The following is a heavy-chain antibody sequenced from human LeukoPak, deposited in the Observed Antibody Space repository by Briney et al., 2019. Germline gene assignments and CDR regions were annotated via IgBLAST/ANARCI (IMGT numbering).Heavy chain of an antibody. J-gene: IGHJ5*02. CDR1: GGSIRSYY. CDR2: IYYSGST. Sequence: SETLSLTCTVSGGSIRSYYWSWIRQPPGNGLEWIRYIYYSGSTNYNPSLKSRVTISEDTSKNQFSLKLSSVTAADTAVYYCAGVVEVPAATGLWFDPWGQGTLVTVSS. CDR3: AGVVEVPAATGLWFDP. V-gene: IGHV4-59*01. D-gene: IGHD2-2*01.